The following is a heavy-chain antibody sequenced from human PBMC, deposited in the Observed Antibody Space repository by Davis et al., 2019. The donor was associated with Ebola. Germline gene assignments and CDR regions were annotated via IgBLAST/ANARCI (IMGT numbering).Heavy chain of an antibody. Sequence: GGSLRLSCAASGFTFSSYGMHWVRQAPGKGLEWVAVIWYDGSNKYYADSVKGRFTISTDSSKSTMYLQMNSLRAEDTAVYYCVRGLTMIVPDSWGQGTLVTVSS. CDR2: IWYDGSNK. CDR3: VRGLTMIVPDS. J-gene: IGHJ4*02. CDR1: GFTFSSYG. V-gene: IGHV3-33*01. D-gene: IGHD3-22*01.